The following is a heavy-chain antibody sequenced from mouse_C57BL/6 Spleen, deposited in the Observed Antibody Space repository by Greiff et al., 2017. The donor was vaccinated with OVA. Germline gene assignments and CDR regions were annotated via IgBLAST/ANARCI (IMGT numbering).Heavy chain of an antibody. Sequence: VQLQQSGPELVKPGASVKISCKASGYTFTDYYMNWVKQSHGKSLEWIGDINPNNGGTSYNQKFKGKATLTVDKSSSTAYMELRSLTSEDSAVYYCARAYITTVVPTRGFAYWGQGTLVTVSA. J-gene: IGHJ3*01. CDR1: GYTFTDYY. CDR2: INPNNGGT. V-gene: IGHV1-26*01. D-gene: IGHD1-1*01. CDR3: ARAYITTVVPTRGFAY.